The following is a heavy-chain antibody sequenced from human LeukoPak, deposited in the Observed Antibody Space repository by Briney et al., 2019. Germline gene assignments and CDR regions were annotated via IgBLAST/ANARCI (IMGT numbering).Heavy chain of an antibody. Sequence: PGGSLRLSCAASGFTFSSYGMHWVRQAPGKGLEWVAFIRYDGSNKYSADSVKGRFTISRDNSKNTLYLQMNSLRAEDTAVYYCARRGYHDYSGFDYWGQGTLVTVSS. CDR2: IRYDGSNK. J-gene: IGHJ4*02. CDR3: ARRGYHDYSGFDY. V-gene: IGHV3-30*02. D-gene: IGHD1-26*01. CDR1: GFTFSSYG.